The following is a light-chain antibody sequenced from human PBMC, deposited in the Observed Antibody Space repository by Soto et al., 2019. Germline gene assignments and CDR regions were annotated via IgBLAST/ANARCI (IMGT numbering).Light chain of an antibody. CDR1: SSDLGAYTY. V-gene: IGLV2-11*01. Sequence: QSALTQPRSVSGSPGQSVTTSCTGTSSDLGAYTYVSWYQQHPGKAPKLMIYEVSNRPSGVPDRFSGSKSGNTASLTISGLQAEDEADYYCCSYAGRYTWVFGGGTQLTVL. J-gene: IGLJ3*02. CDR2: EVS. CDR3: CSYAGRYTWV.